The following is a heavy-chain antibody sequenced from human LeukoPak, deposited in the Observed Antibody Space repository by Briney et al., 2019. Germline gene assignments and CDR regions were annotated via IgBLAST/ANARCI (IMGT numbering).Heavy chain of an antibody. CDR3: ARLQNDILTGYSKESYYFDY. V-gene: IGHV3-7*01. J-gene: IGHJ4*02. D-gene: IGHD3-9*01. CDR1: GFTFSSYW. CDR2: IKQDGSEK. Sequence: PGGSLRLSCAASGFTFSSYWMSWVRQAPGKGLEWVANIKQDGSEKYYVDSVKGRFTISRDNAKNSLYLQMNSLRAEDTAVYYCARLQNDILTGYSKESYYFDYWGQGTLVTVSS.